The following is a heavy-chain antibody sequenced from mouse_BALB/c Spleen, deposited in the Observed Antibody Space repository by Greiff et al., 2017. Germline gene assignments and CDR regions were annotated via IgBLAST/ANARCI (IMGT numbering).Heavy chain of an antibody. J-gene: IGHJ4*01. V-gene: IGHV1-4*01. D-gene: IGHD1-3*01. CDR1: GYTFTSYT. CDR3: ARSGDGAYAMDY. CDR2: INPSSGYT. Sequence: QVHVKQSGAELARPGASVKMSCKASGYTFTSYTMHWVKQRPGQGLEWIGYINPSSGYTNYNQKFKDKATLTADKSSSTAYMQLSSLTSEDSAVYYCARSGDGAYAMDYWGQGTSVTVSS.